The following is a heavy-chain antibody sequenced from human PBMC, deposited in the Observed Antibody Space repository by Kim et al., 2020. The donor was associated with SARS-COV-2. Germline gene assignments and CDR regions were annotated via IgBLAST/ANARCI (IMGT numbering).Heavy chain of an antibody. J-gene: IGHJ4*02. CDR1: GFAFSDHY. CDR3: ARGPRDSSGYYLNY. V-gene: IGHV3-72*01. D-gene: IGHD3-22*01. CDR2: SRNKANRYTT. Sequence: GGSLRLSCAASGFAFSDHYMDWVRQAPGKGLEWVGRSRNKANRYTTEYAASVKGRFDISRDDSKSSLYLQMNSLKTEDTAVYYCARGPRDSSGYYLNYWGQGTLVTVSS.